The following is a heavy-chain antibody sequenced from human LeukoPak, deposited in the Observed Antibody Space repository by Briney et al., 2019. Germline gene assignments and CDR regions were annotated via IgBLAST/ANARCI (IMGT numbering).Heavy chain of an antibody. V-gene: IGHV3-23*01. CDR3: AKGKSRSSISGYDFLYYYYCMDV. Sequence: PGVSLRLSCAASVFTFSSYAMTWVRQSPGKGLEWVSAISGSGGSTYYADSVKGRFTISRDNSKNTLYLQMNSLRAEDTAVYYCAKGKSRSSISGYDFLYYYYCMDVWGQGTTVTVSS. D-gene: IGHD5-12*01. CDR1: VFTFSSYA. CDR2: ISGSGGST. J-gene: IGHJ6*02.